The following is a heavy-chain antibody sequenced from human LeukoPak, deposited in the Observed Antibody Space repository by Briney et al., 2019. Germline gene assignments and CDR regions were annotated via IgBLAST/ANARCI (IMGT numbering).Heavy chain of an antibody. D-gene: IGHD4-17*01. CDR1: GYSFTNYA. V-gene: IGHV1-3*01. CDR3: ASAIWTSTVTTYYHDY. J-gene: IGHJ4*02. Sequence: ASVKVSCKAAGYSFTNYAIQWVRQAPGQRLEWMGWINAGNGKTKYSQKFQGRVTITRDTSATTAYMELSGLRSEDTAVYYCASAIWTSTVTTYYHDYWGQGTLVTVSS. CDR2: INAGNGKT.